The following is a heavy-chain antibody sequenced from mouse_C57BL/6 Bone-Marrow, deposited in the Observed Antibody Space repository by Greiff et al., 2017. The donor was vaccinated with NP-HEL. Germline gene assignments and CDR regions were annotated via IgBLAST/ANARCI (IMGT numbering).Heavy chain of an antibody. CDR3: ARDDPPGRYAMDY. V-gene: IGHV7-1*01. Sequence: EVHLVESGGGLVQSGRSLRLSCATSGFTFSDFYMEWVRQAPGKGLEWIAASRNKANDYTTEYSASVKGRFIVSRDTSQSILYLQMNALRAEDTAIYYCARDDPPGRYAMDYWGQGTSVTVSS. J-gene: IGHJ4*01. CDR2: SRNKANDYTT. CDR1: GFTFSDFY.